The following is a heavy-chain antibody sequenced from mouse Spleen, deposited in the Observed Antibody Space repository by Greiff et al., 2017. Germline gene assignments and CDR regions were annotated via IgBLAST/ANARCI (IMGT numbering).Heavy chain of an antibody. V-gene: IGHV5-9-1*01. J-gene: IGHJ3*01. Sequence: DVMLVESGGGLVKPGGSLKLSCAASGFTFSSYAMSWVRQTPEKRLEWVATISSGGSYTYYPDSVKGRFTISRDNAKNTLYLQMSSLRSEDTAMYYCAREDYYGFAYWGQGTLVTVSA. CDR3: AREDYYGFAY. CDR1: GFTFSSYA. D-gene: IGHD1-1*01. CDR2: ISSGGSYT.